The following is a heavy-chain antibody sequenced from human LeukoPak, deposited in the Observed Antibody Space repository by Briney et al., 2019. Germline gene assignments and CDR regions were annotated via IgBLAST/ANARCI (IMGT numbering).Heavy chain of an antibody. CDR3: ARRFCSSAGCHRTFNYFDP. J-gene: IGHJ5*02. CDR1: GDSINDYY. D-gene: IGHD2-2*01. Sequence: PSETLSLTCTVSGDSINDYYWTWIRQPPGKRLEWIGYIYYSGTTTYNPSLGSRVTISLDTSKNQFSPTLTSVTAADTAVYYCARRFCSSAGCHRTFNYFDPWGQGILVTVSS. V-gene: IGHV4-59*12. CDR2: IYYSGTT.